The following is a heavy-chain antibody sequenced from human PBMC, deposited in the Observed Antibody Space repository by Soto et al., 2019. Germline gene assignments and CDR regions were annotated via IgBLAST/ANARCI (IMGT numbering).Heavy chain of an antibody. J-gene: IGHJ4*02. D-gene: IGHD2-8*01. V-gene: IGHV3-7*03. CDR2: INNAGSEK. CDR3: ARGSNQDY. CDR1: GFTFSPYW. Sequence: EVQLVESGGDLVQPGGSLRLSCVASGFTFSPYWMSWVRQAPGRGIQWVATINNAGSEKYGADSVKGRFTVSRDNVRDSTYLQLPTRRAEDTGIYYCARGSNQDYWGQGTLVAVSS.